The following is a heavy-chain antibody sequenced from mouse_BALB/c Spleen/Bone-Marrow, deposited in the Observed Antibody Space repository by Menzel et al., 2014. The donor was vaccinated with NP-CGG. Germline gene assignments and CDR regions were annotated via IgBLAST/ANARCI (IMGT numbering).Heavy chain of an antibody. D-gene: IGHD4-1*01. CDR2: IVPSSGYT. V-gene: IGHV1-4*02. J-gene: IGHJ3*01. CDR3: AREARTGAWFAY. CDR1: GYTFTSYT. Sequence: VQLQQSGAELARPGASVKMSCKASGYTFTSYTIQWVKRRPGQGLEWVGYIVPSSGYTDYNQNSKDKTTLTADKSSSTAYMRLSSLTSADSAVYYCAREARTGAWFAYWGQGTLVTVSA.